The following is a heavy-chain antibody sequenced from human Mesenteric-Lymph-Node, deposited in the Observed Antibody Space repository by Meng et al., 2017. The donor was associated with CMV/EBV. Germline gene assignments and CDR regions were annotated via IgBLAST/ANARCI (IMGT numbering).Heavy chain of an antibody. CDR3: ARTVVVVAANYYYGMDV. CDR2: IFSNDEK. CDR1: GFSLSNARMG. V-gene: IGHV2-26*01. Sequence: SGPTLVKPTETLTLTCTVSGFSLSNARMGVSWIRQPPGKALEWLAHIFSNDEKSYSTSLKSRLTISKDTSKSQVVLTMTNTDPVDTATYYCARTVVVVAANYYYGMDVWGQGTTVTVSS. D-gene: IGHD2-15*01. J-gene: IGHJ6*02.